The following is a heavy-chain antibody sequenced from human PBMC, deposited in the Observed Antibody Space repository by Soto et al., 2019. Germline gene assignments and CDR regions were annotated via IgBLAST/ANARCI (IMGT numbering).Heavy chain of an antibody. CDR1: GGTFSSYA. Sequence: SVKVSCKATGGTFSSYAITWVRQAPGQGLEWMGGIIPIFGTVNYAQKFQGRVTITADESTTTAYLELSSLRSEDTAVYYCARVGFCSTTSCYLPYWGQGTLVTVSS. J-gene: IGHJ4*02. CDR2: IIPIFGTV. CDR3: ARVGFCSTTSCYLPY. D-gene: IGHD2-2*01. V-gene: IGHV1-69*13.